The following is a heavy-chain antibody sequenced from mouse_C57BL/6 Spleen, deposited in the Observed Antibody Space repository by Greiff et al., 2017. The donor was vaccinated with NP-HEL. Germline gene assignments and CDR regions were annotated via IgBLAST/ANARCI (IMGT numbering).Heavy chain of an antibody. D-gene: IGHD1-1*01. CDR3: ARYTVGARYFDV. CDR2: IRNKANGYTT. V-gene: IGHV7-3*01. J-gene: IGHJ1*03. Sequence: EVQLVESGGGLVQPGGSLSLSCAASGFTFTDYYMSWVRQPPGKALEWLGFIRNKANGYTTEYSASVKGRFTISRDNSQSILYLQMNALRAEDSATYYCARYTVGARYFDVWGTGTTVTVSS. CDR1: GFTFTDYY.